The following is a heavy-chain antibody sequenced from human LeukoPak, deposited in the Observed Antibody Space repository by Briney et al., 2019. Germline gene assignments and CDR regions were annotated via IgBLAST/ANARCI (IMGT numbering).Heavy chain of an antibody. Sequence: GGSLRLSCAAFGFIFSNHEMNWVRQAPGKGLQWVSYISSTGRTIYYADSVKGRFTVSRGNAKNSLYLQMNSLRAEDTAVYYCARTLIAAVGASKNWLDPWGQGTLVTVSS. V-gene: IGHV3-48*03. CDR1: GFIFSNHE. D-gene: IGHD6-13*01. CDR3: ARTLIAAVGASKNWLDP. J-gene: IGHJ5*02. CDR2: ISSTGRTI.